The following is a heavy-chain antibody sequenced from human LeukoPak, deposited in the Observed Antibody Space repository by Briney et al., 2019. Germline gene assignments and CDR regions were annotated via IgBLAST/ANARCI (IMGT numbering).Heavy chain of an antibody. V-gene: IGHV3-73*01. CDR2: IRSKANSYAT. J-gene: IGHJ3*02. D-gene: IGHD2-21*02. CDR1: GFTFSGSA. Sequence: GGSLKLSCAASGFTFSGSAMHWVRQASGKGLEWVGRIRSKANSYATAYAASVEGRFTISRDDSKNTAYLQMNSLKTEDTAVYYCTSSNVVVTAIRAFDIWGQGTMVTVSS. CDR3: TSSNVVVTAIRAFDI.